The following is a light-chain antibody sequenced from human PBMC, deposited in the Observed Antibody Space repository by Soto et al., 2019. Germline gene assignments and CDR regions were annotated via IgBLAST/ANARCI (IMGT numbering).Light chain of an antibody. CDR3: QQSFPTPT. CDR1: QSISNN. J-gene: IGKJ3*01. Sequence: DIQMTQSPSSLSASVGDRVTITCRASQSISNNLNWYQKKPGTAPKLLIYAASSLQGGVPSRFSGSGSGTHFTLTITSLQPEDFATYYCQQSFPTPTFGPGTKVDIK. V-gene: IGKV1-39*01. CDR2: AAS.